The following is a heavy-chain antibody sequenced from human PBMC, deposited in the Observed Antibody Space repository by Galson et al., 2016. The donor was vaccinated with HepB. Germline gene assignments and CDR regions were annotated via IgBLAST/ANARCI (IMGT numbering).Heavy chain of an antibody. Sequence: SETLSLTCAVFGGSFSGYYWSWIRQPPGKGLEWIGEINHRGTTNYNPSLKSRVTISVDKSKNQISLKLRFVTAADTAVYFCARDQGYCSSNSCYGKLDYWGQGSLVTVSS. D-gene: IGHD2-2*01. V-gene: IGHV4-34*01. J-gene: IGHJ4*02. CDR2: INHRGTT. CDR1: GGSFSGYY. CDR3: ARDQGYCSSNSCYGKLDY.